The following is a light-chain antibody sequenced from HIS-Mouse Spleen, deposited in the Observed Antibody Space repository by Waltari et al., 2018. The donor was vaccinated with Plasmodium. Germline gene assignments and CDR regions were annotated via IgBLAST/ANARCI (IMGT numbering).Light chain of an antibody. CDR3: QQYYSTPWT. V-gene: IGKV4-1*01. J-gene: IGKJ1*01. CDR1: QSVLYSSNNKNY. Sequence: DIVMTQSPDSLAVSLGERATINCKSSQSVLYSSNNKNYLAWYQQKPGQPPKLLIYWASTRESGVPDRFSDRGSGTDFTLTISSLQAEDVAVYYCQQYYSTPWTFGQGTKVEIK. CDR2: WAS.